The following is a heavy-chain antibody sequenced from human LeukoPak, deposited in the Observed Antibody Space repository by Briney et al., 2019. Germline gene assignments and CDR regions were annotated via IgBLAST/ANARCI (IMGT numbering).Heavy chain of an antibody. V-gene: IGHV4-39*07. J-gene: IGHJ5*02. D-gene: IGHD3-10*01. CDR1: GGYIITSDHY. CDR2: IYYTGST. Sequence: SETLSLTCSVSGGYIITSDHYWGWIPQPPGKGLEWIGSIYYTGSTSTNPFFKSRVTVSVDTSKNQFSLNLTSVTAADTAVYYCARERYYYGGKTWFDPWGQGTLVTVSS. CDR3: ARERYYYGGKTWFDP.